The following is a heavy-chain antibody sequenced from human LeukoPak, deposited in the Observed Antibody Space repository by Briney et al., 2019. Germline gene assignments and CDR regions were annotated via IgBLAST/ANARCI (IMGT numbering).Heavy chain of an antibody. J-gene: IGHJ4*02. D-gene: IGHD3-10*01. V-gene: IGHV3-23*01. CDR3: AKDLYGSAEY. Sequence: GGSLGLSCAASGITFSSYGMSWVRQAPGKGLEWVSTVSGSGGDTYYIDSVKGRFTISRDNSMNTLYLQMSSLRAEDTAIYYCAKDLYGSAEYWGQGTLVTVSS. CDR1: GITFSSYG. CDR2: VSGSGGDT.